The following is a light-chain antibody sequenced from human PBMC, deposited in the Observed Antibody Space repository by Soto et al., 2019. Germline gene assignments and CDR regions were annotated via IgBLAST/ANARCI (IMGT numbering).Light chain of an antibody. CDR2: GAS. CDR3: QQYVTAPFT. V-gene: IGKV3-20*01. Sequence: EIVLTQSPGTLSLSPWERATLSCRASQSVSSIYLAWYQQKPGQAPRLRIYGASSRAPGIPDRFSGSGSGTEFTLTISRLESEDFAVYYCQQYVTAPFTFGQGTKLEIK. CDR1: QSVSSIY. J-gene: IGKJ2*01.